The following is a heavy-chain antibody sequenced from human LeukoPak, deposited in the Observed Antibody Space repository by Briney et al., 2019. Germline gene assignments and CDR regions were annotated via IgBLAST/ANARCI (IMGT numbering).Heavy chain of an antibody. CDR1: GFTFSNYA. V-gene: IGHV3-23*01. CDR3: ALKPLTYSNYEDFDY. CDR2: ISGSGGNT. Sequence: GGSLRLSCAASGFTFSNYAMSWVRQAPGKGLEWVSAISGSGGNTYYTDSVKGRFTISRDNSKNTLYLQMNSLRAEDTAVYYCALKPLTYSNYEDFDYWGQGTLVTVSS. J-gene: IGHJ4*02. D-gene: IGHD4-11*01.